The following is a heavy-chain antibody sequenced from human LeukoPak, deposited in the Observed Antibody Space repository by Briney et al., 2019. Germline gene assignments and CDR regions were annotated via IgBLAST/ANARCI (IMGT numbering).Heavy chain of an antibody. D-gene: IGHD4-11*01. CDR1: GGSVSSHQ. J-gene: IGHJ6*03. V-gene: IGHV4-59*02. CDR3: ARGVLTTVSYYMDV. CDR2: IYYSGGT. Sequence: SETLSLTCTVSGGSVSSHQWSWIRQPPGKGPEWIGYIYYSGGTNYNPSLKSRFTVSIDTSNNRFSLKLSSVTTADTAVYYCARGVLTTVSYYMDVWGKGTTVTVSS.